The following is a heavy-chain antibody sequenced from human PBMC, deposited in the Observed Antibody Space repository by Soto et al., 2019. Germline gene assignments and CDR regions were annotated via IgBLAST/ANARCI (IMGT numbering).Heavy chain of an antibody. V-gene: IGHV3-30*18. J-gene: IGHJ4*02. D-gene: IGHD6-19*01. CDR3: AKGVRQWLVTSDFNY. Sequence: ESGGGVVQPGRSLRLSCAASGFTFSDYAMHWVRQAPGKGLEWVSVVSHDGRNTHYADSVKGRFTISRDSSKNTVSLEMTSLRAEDAAVYYCAKGVRQWLVTSDFNYWGQGALVTVSS. CDR1: GFTFSDYA. CDR2: VSHDGRNT.